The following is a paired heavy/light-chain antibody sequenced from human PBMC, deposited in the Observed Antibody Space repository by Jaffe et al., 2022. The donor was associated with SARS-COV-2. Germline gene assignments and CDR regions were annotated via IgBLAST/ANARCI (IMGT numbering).Heavy chain of an antibody. J-gene: IGHJ6*02. D-gene: IGHD3-3*01. CDR1: GGSISSGSNY. V-gene: IGHV4-61*02. CDR2: IYTSGST. Sequence: QVQLQESGPGLVKPSQTLSLTCTVSGGSISSGSNYWTWIRQPAGKGVEWIGRIYTSGSTNYNPSLKSRVTISVDTSKNQFSLKLSFVTAADTAVYYCAREIPQLTIFGVVIGSWGMDVWGQGTTVTVSS. CDR3: AREIPQLTIFGVVIGSWGMDV.
Light chain of an antibody. CDR1: QSLLHSNGYNY. J-gene: IGKJ1*01. CDR3: MQALQTPRT. Sequence: DIVMTQSPVSLPVTPGEPASISCRSSQSLLHSNGYNYLDWYLQKPGQSPQLLIYLGSSRASGVPDRFSGSGSGTDFTLKINTVEAEDVGVYYCMQALQTPRTFGQGTKVEIK. CDR2: LGS. V-gene: IGKV2-28*01.